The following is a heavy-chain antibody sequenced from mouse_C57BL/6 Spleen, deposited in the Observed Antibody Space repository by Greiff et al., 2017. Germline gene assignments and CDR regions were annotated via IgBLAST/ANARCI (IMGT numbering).Heavy chain of an antibody. CDR3: ASGAASYFDY. CDR2: ISSGSSTI. J-gene: IGHJ2*01. V-gene: IGHV5-17*01. Sequence: EVQLVESGGGLVKPGGSLKLSCAASGFTFSDYGMHWVRQAPEKGLEWVAYISSGSSTIYYADTVKGRFTITRDNAKNTLFMQMTSLRSEDTAMYYCASGAASYFDYWGQGTTLTVSS. CDR1: GFTFSDYG.